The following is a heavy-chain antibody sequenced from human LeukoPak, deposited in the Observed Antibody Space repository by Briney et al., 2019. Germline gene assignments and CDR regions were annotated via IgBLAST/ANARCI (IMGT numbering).Heavy chain of an antibody. J-gene: IGHJ6*02. Sequence: GGSLRLSCAASGFTFSDYYMSWIRQAPGKGLEWVSYISSSGSTIYYADSVKGRFTISRDNAKNSLYLQMNSLRAEDTAVYYCARDLPQTHHYDPYYYYGMDVWGQGTTVTVSS. CDR3: ARDLPQTHHYDPYYYYGMDV. D-gene: IGHD3-22*01. V-gene: IGHV3-11*01. CDR1: GFTFSDYY. CDR2: ISSSGSTI.